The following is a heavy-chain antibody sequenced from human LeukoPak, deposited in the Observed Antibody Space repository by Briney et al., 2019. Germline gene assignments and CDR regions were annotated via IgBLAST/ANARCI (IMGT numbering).Heavy chain of an antibody. D-gene: IGHD6-19*01. Sequence: PGGSLRLSCAASGFTVSSNYMSWVRQAPGKGLEWVSVIYSGGSTYYADSVKGRFTISRDNSKNTLYLQMNSLKAEDTAVYYCARARRDSSGWINWFDPWGQGTLVTVSS. J-gene: IGHJ5*02. CDR2: IYSGGST. V-gene: IGHV3-66*01. CDR3: ARARRDSSGWINWFDP. CDR1: GFTVSSNY.